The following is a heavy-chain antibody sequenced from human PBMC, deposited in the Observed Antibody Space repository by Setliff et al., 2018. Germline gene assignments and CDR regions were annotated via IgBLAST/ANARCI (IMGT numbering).Heavy chain of an antibody. J-gene: IGHJ4*02. V-gene: IGHV3-30*02. Sequence: GGSLRLSCAASGFVFGTYGMHWVRQAPGKGLEWVAFIRFDGSYKYYADSLKGRFTISRDNSKNMLYLQMDSLRGEDTAVYFCAKVKKQLIRGSGFDYWGQGTLVTVSS. CDR2: IRFDGSYK. CDR3: AKVKKQLIRGSGFDY. CDR1: GFVFGTYG. D-gene: IGHD6-13*01.